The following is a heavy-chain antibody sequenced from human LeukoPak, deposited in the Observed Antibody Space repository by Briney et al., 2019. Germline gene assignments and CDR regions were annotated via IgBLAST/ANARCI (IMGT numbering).Heavy chain of an antibody. CDR2: ISSSGSTI. Sequence: LSLTCTVSDDSITMYYWTWIRQPPGKGLEWVSYISSSGSTIYYADSVKGRFTISRDNAKNSLYLQMSSLRAEDTAVYYCARDNKASLVPNFDYWGQGTLVTVSS. J-gene: IGHJ4*02. CDR3: ARDNKASLVPNFDY. D-gene: IGHD3-10*01. CDR1: DDSITMYY. V-gene: IGHV3-11*04.